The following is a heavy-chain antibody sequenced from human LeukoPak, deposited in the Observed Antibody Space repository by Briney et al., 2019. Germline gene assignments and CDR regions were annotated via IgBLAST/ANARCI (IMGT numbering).Heavy chain of an antibody. J-gene: IGHJ6*03. CDR1: GFTFSSYW. CDR2: IKQDGSEK. D-gene: IGHD3-10*01. Sequence: PGGSLRLSCAASGFTFSSYWMSWVRQAPGKGLEWVANIKQDGSEKYYVDSVKGRFTISRDNAKNSLYLQMNSLRAEDTAVYYCARSNRNYYGSGMDVWGKGTTVTVSS. CDR3: ARSNRNYYGSGMDV. V-gene: IGHV3-7*01.